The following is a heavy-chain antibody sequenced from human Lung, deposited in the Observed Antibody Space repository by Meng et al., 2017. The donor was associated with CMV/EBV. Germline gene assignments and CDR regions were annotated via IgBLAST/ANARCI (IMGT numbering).Heavy chain of an antibody. CDR1: GFSFSDNY. CDR3: VKDFLGAGDF. CDR2: IRDKAATYST. V-gene: IGHV3-72*01. D-gene: IGHD2-15*01. J-gene: IGHJ4*02. Sequence: WGSLRLXCAASGFSFSDNYMDWFRQAPGKGLECVGRIRDKAATYSTEYAASVRGRFTIARDDSKNSLYLQMNSLKIEDTAVYYCVKDFLGAGDFWGQGTPVTVSS.